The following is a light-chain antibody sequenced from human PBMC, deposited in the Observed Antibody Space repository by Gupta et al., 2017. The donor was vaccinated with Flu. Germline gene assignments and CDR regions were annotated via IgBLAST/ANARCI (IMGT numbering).Light chain of an antibody. J-gene: IGKJ1*01. V-gene: IGKV3-20*01. CDR3: QQCGISPWT. CDR2: GAS. CDR1: QSVVSNY. Sequence: GTLYLAPGERDTRSGRARQSVVSNYLAWYQQKPGQAPRLLIYGASSRATGIPDRFSGSGSGTEFTLTISRLEPEDFAVYYCQQCGISPWTFGQGTKVEIK.